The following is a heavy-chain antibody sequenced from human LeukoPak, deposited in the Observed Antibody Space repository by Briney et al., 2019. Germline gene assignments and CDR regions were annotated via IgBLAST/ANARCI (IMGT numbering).Heavy chain of an antibody. D-gene: IGHD1-14*01. Sequence: PGRSLRLSCVAAEFTFGDYAMSWVRQAPGKGLEWVGFIRSKVHGGTTDYAASVKDRFTISRDDSKSIAYLQMNSLKTEDTAVCYCTRGTGGNYWGQGTLVTVSS. CDR3: TRGTGGNY. CDR1: EFTFGDYA. J-gene: IGHJ4*02. CDR2: IRSKVHGGTT. V-gene: IGHV3-49*04.